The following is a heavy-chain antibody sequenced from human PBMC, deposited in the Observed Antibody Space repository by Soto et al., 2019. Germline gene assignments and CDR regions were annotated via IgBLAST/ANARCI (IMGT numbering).Heavy chain of an antibody. V-gene: IGHV3-64*04. D-gene: IGHD4-17*01. Sequence: GGSLRLSCSASGFTFSSYAMHWVRQAPGKGLEYVSAISSNGGSTYYADSVKGRFTISRDNSKNTVYLQMNSLRAEDTAVCYYAKEEAGPTLARCDYWGQGTVVAVSA. CDR2: ISSNGGST. J-gene: IGHJ4*02. CDR1: GFTFSSYA. CDR3: AKEEAGPTLARCDY.